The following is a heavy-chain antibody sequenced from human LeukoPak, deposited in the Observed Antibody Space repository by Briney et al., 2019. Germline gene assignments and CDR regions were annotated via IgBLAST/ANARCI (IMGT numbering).Heavy chain of an antibody. V-gene: IGHV1-18*01. Sequence: ASVKVSYKASGYTFTTYGISWVRQAPGQGLEWMGWINTYNGNTNYAQKVQGRVTITTDTSTSTAYMELRSLRSGDTAVYYCARDGDYVVDYWGQGTLVSVSS. CDR3: ARDGDYVVDY. CDR2: INTYNGNT. CDR1: GYTFTTYG. J-gene: IGHJ4*02. D-gene: IGHD4-17*01.